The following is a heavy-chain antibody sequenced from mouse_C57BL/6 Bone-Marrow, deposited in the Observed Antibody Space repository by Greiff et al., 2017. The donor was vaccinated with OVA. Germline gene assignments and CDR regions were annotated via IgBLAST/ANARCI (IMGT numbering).Heavy chain of an antibody. Sequence: QVHVKQSGAELARPGASVKLSCKASGYTFTSYGISWVKQRTGQGLEWIGEIYPRSGNTYYNEKFKGKATLTADKSSSTAYMELRSLTSEDSAVYFCARGFSYDGYLFAYWGQGTLVTVSA. CDR2: IYPRSGNT. D-gene: IGHD2-3*01. J-gene: IGHJ3*01. CDR1: GYTFTSYG. CDR3: ARGFSYDGYLFAY. V-gene: IGHV1-81*01.